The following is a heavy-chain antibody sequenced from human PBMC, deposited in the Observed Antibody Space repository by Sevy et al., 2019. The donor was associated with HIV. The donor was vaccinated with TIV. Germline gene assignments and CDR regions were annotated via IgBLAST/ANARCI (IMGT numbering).Heavy chain of an antibody. CDR2: IIPIFGTA. D-gene: IGHD2-21*02. Sequence: ASVKVSCKASGGTFSSYAISWVRQAPGQGLEWMGGIIPIFGTANYAQTFQRRVTITADESTGTAYMELSSLRSEDTAVYYCARDRWGYCGGDCYYEFDYWGQGTLVTVSS. CDR3: ARDRWGYCGGDCYYEFDY. J-gene: IGHJ4*02. CDR1: GGTFSSYA. V-gene: IGHV1-69*13.